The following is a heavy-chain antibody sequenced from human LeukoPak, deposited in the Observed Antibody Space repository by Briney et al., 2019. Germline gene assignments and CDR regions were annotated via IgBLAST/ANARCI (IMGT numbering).Heavy chain of an antibody. CDR2: IYYSGST. J-gene: IGHJ4*02. CDR3: TKYTGSNGDFRFDS. V-gene: IGHV4-59*08. Sequence: ASETLSLTCTASGGSISSYYWSWIRQPPGKGLEWIGYIYYSGSTNYNPSLKSRVTISVDTSKNQFSLKLNSVTAADTAVYYCTKYTGSNGDFRFDSWGQGTLVTVSS. CDR1: GGSISSYY. D-gene: IGHD3-3*01.